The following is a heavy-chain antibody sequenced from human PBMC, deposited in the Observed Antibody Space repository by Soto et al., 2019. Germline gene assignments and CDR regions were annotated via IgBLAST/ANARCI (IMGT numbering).Heavy chain of an antibody. D-gene: IGHD6-25*01. Sequence: PGGSLRLSCAASGFTFNYHAIHWVRQAPCKGLQWVAVISYDGSSKYYTDSVTGRFTISRDNSKNILYLQMNSLRPEDTAVYSCARDREGQPNLLQRIDYWGQGTLVTVSS. CDR2: ISYDGSSK. J-gene: IGHJ4*02. CDR3: ARDREGQPNLLQRIDY. V-gene: IGHV3-30-3*01. CDR1: GFTFNYHA.